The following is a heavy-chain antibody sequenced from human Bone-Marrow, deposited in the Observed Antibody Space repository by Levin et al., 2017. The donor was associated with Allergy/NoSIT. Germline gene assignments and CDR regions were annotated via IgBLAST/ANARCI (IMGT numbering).Heavy chain of an antibody. CDR3: ARGLLDPYDY. V-gene: IGHV3-33*01. Sequence: GGSLRLSCAASGFTFSSYGMYWVRQAPGKGLEWVSVILYDGTKTYYADSVKGRFTTSRDNSKKTLFLQMNSLRAEDTAVYYCARGLLDPYDYWGQGTLVTVSS. D-gene: IGHD1-1*01. CDR1: GFTFSSYG. J-gene: IGHJ4*02. CDR2: ILYDGTKT.